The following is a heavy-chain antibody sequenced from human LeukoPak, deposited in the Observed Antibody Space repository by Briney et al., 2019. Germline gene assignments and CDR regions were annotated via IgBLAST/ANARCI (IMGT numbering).Heavy chain of an antibody. D-gene: IGHD2-8*01. J-gene: IGHJ4*02. CDR1: GLTFSSYS. CDR3: ARVSLGYCTNGVCYTTDY. V-gene: IGHV3-21*01. CDR2: ISSSSSYI. Sequence: GRSRRLSCAASGLTFSSYSMNWVRHAPGKGLEWVSSISSSSSYIYYADSVKGRFTISRDNAKNSLYLQMNSLRAEDTAVYYCARVSLGYCTNGVCYTTDYWGQGTLVTVSS.